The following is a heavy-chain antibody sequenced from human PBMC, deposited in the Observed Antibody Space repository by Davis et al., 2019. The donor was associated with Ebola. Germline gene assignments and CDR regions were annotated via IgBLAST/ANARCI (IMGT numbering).Heavy chain of an antibody. D-gene: IGHD1-26*01. CDR1: SYTFTSYG. CDR2: ISAYNGNT. J-gene: IGHJ5*01. Sequence: ASVTVSCKASSYTFTSYGISWVRQAPGQGLEWMGWISAYNGNTNYAQKLQGRVTMTTDTSRSTAYMELRSLRSDDTAVYYSAREAGATTRIYDSWGQGTLVTVSS. V-gene: IGHV1-18*01. CDR3: AREAGATTRIYDS.